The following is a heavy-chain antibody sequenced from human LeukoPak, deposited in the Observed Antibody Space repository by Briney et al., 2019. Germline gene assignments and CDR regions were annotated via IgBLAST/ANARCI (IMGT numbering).Heavy chain of an antibody. CDR1: GGSISRYY. Sequence: SETLSLTCTVPGGSISRYYWSWIRQPPGTGLEWSGYIYYSGSTNYNPSLNSRVTISVDTSKNQFSLKLRSVPAADTAVYYCASGRSSTSWQPFDYWGQGTLVTVSS. CDR2: IYYSGST. D-gene: IGHD2-2*01. J-gene: IGHJ4*02. V-gene: IGHV4-59*01. CDR3: ASGRSSTSWQPFDY.